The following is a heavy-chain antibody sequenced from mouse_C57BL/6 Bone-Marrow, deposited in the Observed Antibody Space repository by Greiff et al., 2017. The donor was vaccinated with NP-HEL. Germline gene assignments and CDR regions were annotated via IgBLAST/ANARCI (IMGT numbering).Heavy chain of an antibody. V-gene: IGHV1-7*01. J-gene: IGHJ3*01. Sequence: VQLQQSGPELVKPGASVKMSCKASGYTFTDYYMHWVKQRPGQGLEWIGYINPSSGYTKYNQKFKDKATLTADKSSSTAYMQLSSLTYEDSAVYYCARGGSTQFAYWGQGTLVTVSA. CDR3: ARGGSTQFAY. CDR2: INPSSGYT. CDR1: GYTFTDYY. D-gene: IGHD1-1*01.